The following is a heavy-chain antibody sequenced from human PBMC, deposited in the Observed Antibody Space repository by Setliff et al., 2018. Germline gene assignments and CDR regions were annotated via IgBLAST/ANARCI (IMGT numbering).Heavy chain of an antibody. V-gene: IGHV3-7*03. Sequence: PSETLSLSCVASGFTISNYWMAWVRQAPGKGLEWVADIRQDGTNKYYVDSVKGRFTISRDNAKNSLYLQMNSLRAEDTAVYYCTTRGVATVHQDCWGQGTLVTVSS. CDR3: TTRGVATVHQDC. CDR2: IRQDGTNK. J-gene: IGHJ4*02. D-gene: IGHD5-12*01. CDR1: GFTISNYW.